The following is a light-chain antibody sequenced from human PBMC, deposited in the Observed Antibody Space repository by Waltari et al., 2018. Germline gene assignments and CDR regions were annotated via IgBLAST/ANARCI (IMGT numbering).Light chain of an antibody. Sequence: DTVLTQSPASLVVSPGPRATITCTASESVSFFGINLIHWYQQKPVQPPKLLVYQVSNRDTGIPGRFSGSGSGTDFVLTIDPVEADDAANYYCLQSQNSPWTFGQGTKVEIK. CDR1: ESVSFFGINL. CDR2: QVS. CDR3: LQSQNSPWT. J-gene: IGKJ1*01. V-gene: IGKV4-1*01.